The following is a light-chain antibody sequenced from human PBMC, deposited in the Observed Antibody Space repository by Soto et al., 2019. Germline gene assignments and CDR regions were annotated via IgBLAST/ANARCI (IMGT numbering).Light chain of an antibody. CDR1: QSVSSN. V-gene: IGKV3-20*01. CDR2: GAS. Sequence: EIVITQSPATLSVSQGERATISCRASQSVSSNLAWYQQKPGQAPRLLIYGASSRATGIPDRFSGSGSGTDFTLTISRLEPEDFAVYYCQQYVNSPWTVGQGTKVDIK. J-gene: IGKJ1*01. CDR3: QQYVNSPWT.